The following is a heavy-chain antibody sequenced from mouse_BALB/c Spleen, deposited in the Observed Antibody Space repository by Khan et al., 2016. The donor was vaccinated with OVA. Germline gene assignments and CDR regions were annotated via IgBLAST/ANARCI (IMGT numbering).Heavy chain of an antibody. D-gene: IGHD2-14*01. V-gene: IGHV2-6-4*01. Sequence: VKLVESGPGLVAPSQSLSITCTVSGFSLSRYNIHWVRQPPGKGLEWLGMIWGGGGTDYNSPLKIRLSISKDNSKSQVFLQMKSLQTDYTAMYDCARAYYRYDGYYAMDYWGQGTSVTVSS. CDR2: IWGGGGT. CDR3: ARAYYRYDGYYAMDY. CDR1: GFSLSRYN. J-gene: IGHJ4*01.